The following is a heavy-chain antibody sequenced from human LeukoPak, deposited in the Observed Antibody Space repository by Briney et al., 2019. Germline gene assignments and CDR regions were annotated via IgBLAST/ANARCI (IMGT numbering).Heavy chain of an antibody. V-gene: IGHV3-43D*04. D-gene: IGHD3-10*01. Sequence: GGSLRLSCAASGFTFDDYAMHWVRHAQGKVLEWVSLISWDGGSTSYADSVKGRFTISRDNSKNSLYLQMNSLRAEDTALYYCAKDIRAGAYAFDIWGQGTMVTVSS. CDR2: ISWDGGST. J-gene: IGHJ3*02. CDR1: GFTFDDYA. CDR3: AKDIRAGAYAFDI.